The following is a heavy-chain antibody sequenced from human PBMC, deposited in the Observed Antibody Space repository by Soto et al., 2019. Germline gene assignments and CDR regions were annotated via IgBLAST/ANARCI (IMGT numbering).Heavy chain of an antibody. CDR1: GGIFSSYA. V-gene: IGHV1-69*01. CDR3: ARVGGVGARPGAEY. J-gene: IGHJ4*02. CDR2: VIPVLGQA. D-gene: IGHD1-26*01. Sequence: QVQLVQSGAEVKRPGSSVKVSCKASGGIFSSYAISWLRQAPGQGLEWMGAVIPVLGQAYYAQALQERVTITADESTRTAYMELRSLTSADTAVYFCARVGGVGARPGAEYWGQGTLVTVS.